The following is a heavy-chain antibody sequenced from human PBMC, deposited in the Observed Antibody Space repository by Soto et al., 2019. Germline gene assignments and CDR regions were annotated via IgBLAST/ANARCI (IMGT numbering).Heavy chain of an antibody. J-gene: IGHJ4*02. CDR2: VYSGGST. Sequence: GGSLRLSCAASGFTVSSSYMSWVRQAPGKGLEWVSLVYSGGSTNYADSVKGRFIISRDSSKNTLYLQMNSLRAEDTAVYYCARSNGIAVADRFDYWGQGTLVTVSS. D-gene: IGHD6-19*01. V-gene: IGHV3-66*01. CDR1: GFTVSSSY. CDR3: ARSNGIAVADRFDY.